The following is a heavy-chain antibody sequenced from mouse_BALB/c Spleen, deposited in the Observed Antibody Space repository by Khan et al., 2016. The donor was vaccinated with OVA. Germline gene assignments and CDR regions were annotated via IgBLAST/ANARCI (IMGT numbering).Heavy chain of an antibody. D-gene: IGHD2-4*01. CDR1: GFTFSSFG. CDR2: ISSGSATI. Sequence: EVELVESGGGLVQPGGSRKLSCAATGFTFSSFGMHWVRQAPEKGLEWVAYISSGSATIYYADTVKGRFTISRDNPKNTLFLQMTSLRSEDTAIXYCARWLITTWYFDVWGAGTTVTVSS. J-gene: IGHJ1*01. V-gene: IGHV5-17*02. CDR3: ARWLITTWYFDV.